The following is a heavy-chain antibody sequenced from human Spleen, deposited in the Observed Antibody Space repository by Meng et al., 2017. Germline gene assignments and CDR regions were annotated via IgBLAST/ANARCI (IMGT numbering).Heavy chain of an antibody. CDR1: GGIFSNYV. D-gene: IGHD2-15*01. J-gene: IGHJ6*02. V-gene: IGHV1-69*13. CDR3: ARVSGGSGYYYYYGMDV. CDR2: IIPIFGTA. Sequence: SVNVSCKALGGIFSNYVIGWVRQAPGQGREWMGGIIPIFGTANYAEKFQGRVTITADEATSTAYMELSSLRAEDTAVYYCARVSGGSGYYYYYGMDVWGQGTTVTVSS.